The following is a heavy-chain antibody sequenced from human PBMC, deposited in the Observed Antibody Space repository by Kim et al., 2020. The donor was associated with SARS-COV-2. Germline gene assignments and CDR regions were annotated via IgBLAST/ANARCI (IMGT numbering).Heavy chain of an antibody. D-gene: IGHD3-9*01. CDR3: ARDCVYYDILTGAGDYYGMDV. V-gene: IGHV7-4-1*02. CDR2: INTNTGNP. CDR1: GYTFTSYA. J-gene: IGHJ6*02. Sequence: ASVKVSCKASGYTFTSYAMNWVRQAPGQGLEWMGWINTNTGNPTYAQGFTGRFVFSLDTSVSTAYLQISSLKAEDTAVYYFARDCVYYDILTGAGDYYGMDVWGQGTTVTVSS.